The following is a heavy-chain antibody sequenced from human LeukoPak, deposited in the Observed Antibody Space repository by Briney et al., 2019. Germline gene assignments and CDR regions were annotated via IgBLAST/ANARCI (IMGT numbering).Heavy chain of an antibody. CDR2: IAPNSGGT. CDR1: GYTFTAHY. Sequence: ASVKVSCKASGYTFTAHYIHWVRQAPGQGLEWMGWIAPNSGGTNYAQKFLGRVTMTGDTSINTAFMELSRLRSDDTAIYYCARGRGTTMVRGVITNYFDLWGRGSLVTVSS. V-gene: IGHV1-2*02. CDR3: ARGRGTTMVRGVITNYFDL. D-gene: IGHD3-10*01. J-gene: IGHJ2*01.